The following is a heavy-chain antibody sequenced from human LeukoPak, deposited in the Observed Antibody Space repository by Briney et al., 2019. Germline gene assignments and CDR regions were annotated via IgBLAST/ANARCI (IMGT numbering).Heavy chain of an antibody. J-gene: IGHJ3*02. CDR1: GFTASSNY. Sequence: GWSLRLSCAASGFTASSNYKSWVRHAPGKGLELVSVISSGGSTYYADSVKGRFTISRDNSKNTLYLQMNSLRADDTAVYYCARETVIRDAFDIWGQGTVVSVSS. CDR3: ARETVIRDAFDI. D-gene: IGHD1-14*01. V-gene: IGHV3-53*01. CDR2: ISSGGST.